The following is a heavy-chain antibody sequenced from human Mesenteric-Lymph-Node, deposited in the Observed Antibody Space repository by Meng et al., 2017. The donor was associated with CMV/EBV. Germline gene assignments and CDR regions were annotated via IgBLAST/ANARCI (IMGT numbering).Heavy chain of an antibody. Sequence: SYWMSWVRQAPGKGLEWVANIKQDGSEKYYVDSVKGRFTISRDNAKNSLYLQMNSLRAEDTAVYYCARDLEWELGPERNPGYWYFDLWGRGTLVTVSS. J-gene: IGHJ2*01. CDR2: IKQDGSEK. D-gene: IGHD1-26*01. CDR3: ARDLEWELGPERNPGYWYFDL. V-gene: IGHV3-7*01. CDR1: SYW.